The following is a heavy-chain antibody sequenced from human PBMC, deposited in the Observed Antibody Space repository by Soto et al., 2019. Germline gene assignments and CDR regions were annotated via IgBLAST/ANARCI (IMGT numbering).Heavy chain of an antibody. J-gene: IGHJ4*02. Sequence: DVQLLESGGRLVQPGGSLRLSCAASGFTFNAYSLSWVRQAPGKGLEWVSAISTTGGSIYYADSVKGRFTISRDNSQNTLSLQMNSLRAEDTAVYYCARPDGATYNFRYWGQGTLVTVSS. CDR1: GFTFNAYS. V-gene: IGHV3-23*01. CDR2: ISTTGGSI. CDR3: ARPDGATYNFRY. D-gene: IGHD1-1*01.